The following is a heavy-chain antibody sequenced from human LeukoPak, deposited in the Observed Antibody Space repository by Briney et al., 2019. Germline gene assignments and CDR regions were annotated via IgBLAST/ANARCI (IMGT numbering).Heavy chain of an antibody. CDR1: GFTFSSYW. V-gene: IGHV3-7*01. Sequence: HPGGSLRLSCAASGFTFSSYWMSWVRQAPGKGLEWVANIKQDGSEKYYVDSVNGRFTISRDNAKNSLYLQMNSLRAEDTAVYYCARDTYYYDSSGYPPLYSYYYYMDVWGKGTTVTVSS. CDR2: IKQDGSEK. J-gene: IGHJ6*03. CDR3: ARDTYYYDSSGYPPLYSYYYYMDV. D-gene: IGHD3-22*01.